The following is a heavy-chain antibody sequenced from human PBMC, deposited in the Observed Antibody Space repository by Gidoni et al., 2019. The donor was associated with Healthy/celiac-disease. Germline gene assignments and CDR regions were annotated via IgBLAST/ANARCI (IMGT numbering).Heavy chain of an antibody. D-gene: IGHD3-10*01. CDR2: IYHSGST. J-gene: IGHJ4*02. CDR1: GYSISSGYY. V-gene: IGHV4-38-2*02. Sequence: QVQLQESGPGLVKPSETLSLTCTVSGYSISSGYYWGWIRQPPGKGLEWIGSIYHSGSTYYNPSLKSRVTISVDTSKNQFSLKLSSVTAADTAVYYCARDLDYGRPWLVWGQGTLVTVSS. CDR3: ARDLDYGRPWLV.